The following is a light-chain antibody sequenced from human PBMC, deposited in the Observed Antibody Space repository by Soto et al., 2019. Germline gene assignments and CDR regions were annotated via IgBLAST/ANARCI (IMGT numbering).Light chain of an antibody. V-gene: IGLV1-47*01. CDR3: AAWYDRLSGVV. J-gene: IGLJ2*01. CDR2: RNS. CDR1: SSNIGSNY. Sequence: QSVLTQPPSASGTPGQRVTISCYGSSSNIGSNYVSWYQQLPGTVPQLLIYRNSERPSGVPDRFSGSKSGTSASLAISGLRSEDEADYYYAAWYDRLSGVVFGGGTKLTVL.